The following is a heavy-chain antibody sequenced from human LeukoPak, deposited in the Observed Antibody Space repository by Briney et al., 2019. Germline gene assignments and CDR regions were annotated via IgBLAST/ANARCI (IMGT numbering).Heavy chain of an antibody. J-gene: IGHJ6*03. D-gene: IGHD2-2*01. CDR3: ARGQGINDIVVVPAAFSYYYYYMDV. CDR1: GYTFTSYD. Sequence: ASVKVSCKASGYTFTSYDINWVRQATGQGLEWMGWMNPNSGNTGYAQKFQGRVTMTRNTSISTAYMELSSLRSEDTAVYYCARGQGINDIVVVPAAFSYYYYYMDVWGKGTTVTISS. CDR2: MNPNSGNT. V-gene: IGHV1-8*01.